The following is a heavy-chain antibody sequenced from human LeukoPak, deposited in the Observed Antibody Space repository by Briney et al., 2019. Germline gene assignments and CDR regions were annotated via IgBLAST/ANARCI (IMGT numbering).Heavy chain of an antibody. CDR1: GFTFSSYG. D-gene: IGHD2-2*01. V-gene: IGHV3-30*18. Sequence: GGSLKLSCAASGFTFSSYGMHWVRQAPGKGLEWVAVISYDGSNKYYADSVKGRFTIPRDNAKNSLYLQMNSLRAEDTALYYCAKEVLVIPGGAFDIGGPGTMVNVSS. CDR2: ISYDGSNK. J-gene: IGHJ3*02. CDR3: AKEVLVIPGGAFDI.